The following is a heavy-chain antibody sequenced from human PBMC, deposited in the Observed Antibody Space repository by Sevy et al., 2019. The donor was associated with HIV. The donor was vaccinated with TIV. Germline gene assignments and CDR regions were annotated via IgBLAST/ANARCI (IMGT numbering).Heavy chain of an antibody. CDR3: ATAPGYYDSAPSDY. CDR1: GFTFNNAW. D-gene: IGHD3-22*01. Sequence: GGSLRLSCAVSGFTFNNAWMNWVRQAPGTGLQWVGLIKSNIDGETTDYAAPVKGRFTISRDDSKNTLYLQMNNLKIEDTAVYYCATAPGYYDSAPSDYWGPGTLVTVSS. V-gene: IGHV3-15*01. CDR2: IKSNIDGETT. J-gene: IGHJ4*02.